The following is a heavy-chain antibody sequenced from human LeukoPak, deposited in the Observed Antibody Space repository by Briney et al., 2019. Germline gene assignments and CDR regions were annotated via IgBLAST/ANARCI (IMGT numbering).Heavy chain of an antibody. Sequence: GGSLRLSCTASGFIFSNHGMNWVRQAPGKGLEWISYISSTSSDIYYLDSVKGRFTISRDNAKNSLYLQMNSLRAEDTAVYYCARHRSGGSQDDAFDIWGQGTLVTVSS. D-gene: IGHD2-15*01. V-gene: IGHV3-21*05. CDR1: GFIFSNHG. CDR2: ISSTSSDI. J-gene: IGHJ3*02. CDR3: ARHRSGGSQDDAFDI.